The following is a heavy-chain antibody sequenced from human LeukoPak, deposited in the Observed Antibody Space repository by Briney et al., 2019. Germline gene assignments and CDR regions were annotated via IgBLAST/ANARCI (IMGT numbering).Heavy chain of an antibody. D-gene: IGHD6-13*01. V-gene: IGHV3-21*01. Sequence: PGGSLRLSCAASRFTFSSYSMNWVRQAPGKGLEWVSSISSSATYIYYADSVKGRFTISRDNAKNSLYLQMNSLRAEDTAVYFCARGASSWYSTSPNFDYWGQGTLVTVSS. J-gene: IGHJ4*02. CDR1: RFTFSSYS. CDR3: ARGASSWYSTSPNFDY. CDR2: ISSSATYI.